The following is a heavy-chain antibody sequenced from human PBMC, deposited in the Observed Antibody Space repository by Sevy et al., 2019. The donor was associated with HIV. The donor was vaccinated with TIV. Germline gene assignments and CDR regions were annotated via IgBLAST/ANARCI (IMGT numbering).Heavy chain of an antibody. CDR2: IIPIFGTA. CDR1: GGTFSSYA. D-gene: IGHD4-17*01. CDR3: ARGRSIDYGDYYYGMDV. J-gene: IGHJ6*02. Sequence: SVKVSCKASGGTFSSYAISWVRQTPGQGLEWMGGIIPIFGTANYAQKFQGRVTITADESTSTAYMELSSLRSEDTAVYYCARGRSIDYGDYYYGMDVWGQGTTVTVSS. V-gene: IGHV1-69*13.